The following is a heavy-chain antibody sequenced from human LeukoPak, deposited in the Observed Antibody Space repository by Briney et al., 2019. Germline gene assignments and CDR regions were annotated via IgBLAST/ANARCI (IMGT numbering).Heavy chain of an antibody. V-gene: IGHV1-2*02. CDR1: GYTFTGYY. CDR2: INPNSGGT. J-gene: IGHJ6*03. CDR3: ARVRGCDSQQYSYYYYYYMDV. Sequence: ASVKVSCKASGYTFTGYYMHWVRQAPGQGLEWMGWINPNSGGTNYAQKFQGRVTMTRDTSISTAYMELSRLRSDDTAVYYCARVRGCDSQQYSYYYYYYMDVWGKGTTVTVSS. D-gene: IGHD4-23*01.